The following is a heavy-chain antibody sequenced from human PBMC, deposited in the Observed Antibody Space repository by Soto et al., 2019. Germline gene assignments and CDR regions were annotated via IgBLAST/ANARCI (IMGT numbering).Heavy chain of an antibody. CDR3: ARDADYYGSGSYAFDI. J-gene: IGHJ3*02. CDR2: IYYSGST. CDR1: GGSISSGGYY. Sequence: SETLSLTCTVSGGSISSGGYYWSWIRQHPGKGLEWIGYIYYSGSTYYNPSLKSRVTISVDTSKNQFSLKLSSVTAADTAVYYCARDADYYGSGSYAFDIWGQGTMVTVSS. V-gene: IGHV4-31*03. D-gene: IGHD3-10*01.